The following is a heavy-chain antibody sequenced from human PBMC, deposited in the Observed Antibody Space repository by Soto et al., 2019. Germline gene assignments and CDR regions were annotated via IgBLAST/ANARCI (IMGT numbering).Heavy chain of an antibody. CDR1: GASISAYY. D-gene: IGHD3-22*01. CDR2: IYDSGST. J-gene: IGHJ3*02. V-gene: IGHV4-59*01. Sequence: QVQLQESGPGLVKPSETLSLTCSVSGASISAYYWSWIRQPPGKGLEWIAYIYDSGSTSYNPSLKSRASTSPDTSKHQFALKLGSVTAADTAVYYCAGTYDGSGPNSGGYGFDIWGPGTMATVSS. CDR3: AGTYDGSGPNSGGYGFDI.